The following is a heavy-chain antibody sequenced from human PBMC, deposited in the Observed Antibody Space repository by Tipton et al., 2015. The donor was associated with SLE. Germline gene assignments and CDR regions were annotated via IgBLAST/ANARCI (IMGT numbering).Heavy chain of an antibody. D-gene: IGHD4-17*01. CDR2: IYHSGST. J-gene: IGHJ4*02. CDR1: GYSISSGYY. CDR3: ASVKTTVTTEGVDY. V-gene: IGHV4-38-2*01. Sequence: TLSLTCAVSGYSISSGYYWGWIRQPPGKGLEWIGSIYHSGSTYYSPSLKSRVTISVDTSKNQFSLKLSSVTAADTAVYYCASVKTTVTTEGVDYWGQGALVTVSS.